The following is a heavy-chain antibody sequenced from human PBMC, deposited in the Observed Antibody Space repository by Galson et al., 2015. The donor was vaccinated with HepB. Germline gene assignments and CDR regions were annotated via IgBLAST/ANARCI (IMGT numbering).Heavy chain of an antibody. Sequence: SETLSLTCAVYGGSFSGYYWSWIRQPPGKGLEWIGEINHSGSTNYNPSLKSQVTISVDTSKNQFSLKLSSVTAADTAVYYCARLAVDIVATTDYWGQGTLVTVSS. CDR2: INHSGST. J-gene: IGHJ4*02. D-gene: IGHD5-12*01. CDR3: ARLAVDIVATTDY. CDR1: GGSFSGYY. V-gene: IGHV4-34*01.